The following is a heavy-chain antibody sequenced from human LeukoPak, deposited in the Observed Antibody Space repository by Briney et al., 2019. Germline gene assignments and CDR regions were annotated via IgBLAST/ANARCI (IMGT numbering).Heavy chain of an antibody. CDR3: AKVKVGAPVPWGYFDY. CDR1: GFIFSNYA. V-gene: IGHV3-23*01. Sequence: GGSLRLSCVVSGFIFSNYALSWVRQAPGKGLDWVSAISSSGANTYYPGSVKGRFTISRDNSKNTLYPQMNSLRAEDTAVYYCAKVKVGAPVPWGYFDYWGQGTLVTVSS. CDR2: ISSSGANT. J-gene: IGHJ4*02. D-gene: IGHD1-26*01.